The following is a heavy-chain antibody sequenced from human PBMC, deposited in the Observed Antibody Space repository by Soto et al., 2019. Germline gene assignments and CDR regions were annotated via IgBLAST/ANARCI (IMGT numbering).Heavy chain of an antibody. CDR1: GFTFSHYA. D-gene: IGHD1-26*01. CDR2: MSYDGSNE. CDR3: ATDGSLNFDY. J-gene: IGHJ4*02. V-gene: IGHV3-30*03. Sequence: QVQLVESGGGVVQPGRSLRLSCAASGFTFSHYAMHWVRQAPGKGLEWVALMSYDGSNEYYADSVKGRFTISRDNSKNTLELEMNSLRAEDSAVYYCATDGSLNFDYWGQGTLVTVSS.